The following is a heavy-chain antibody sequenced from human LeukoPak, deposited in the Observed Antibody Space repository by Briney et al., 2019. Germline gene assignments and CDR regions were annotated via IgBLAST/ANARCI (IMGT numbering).Heavy chain of an antibody. V-gene: IGHV4-39*07. CDR2: INHSGST. D-gene: IGHD3-22*01. CDR3: AREGRTYYYDSSGYYSGGYYFDY. Sequence: PSETLSLTCTVSGGSISSRSYYWSWIRQPPGKGLEWIGEINHSGSTNYNPSLKSRVTISVDTSKNQFSLKLSSVTAADTAVYYCAREGRTYYYDSSGYYSGGYYFDYWGQGTLVTVSS. J-gene: IGHJ4*02. CDR1: GGSISSRSYY.